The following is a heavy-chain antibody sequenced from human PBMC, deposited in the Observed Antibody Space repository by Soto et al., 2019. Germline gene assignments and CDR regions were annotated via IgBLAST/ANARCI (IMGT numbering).Heavy chain of an antibody. D-gene: IGHD3-10*01. V-gene: IGHV1-69*13. J-gene: IGHJ6*02. CDR3: ARGPGHGGDYYYGMDV. CDR2: IIPIFGTA. CDR1: GGTFSSYA. Sequence: ASVKVSCKASGGTFSSYAISWVRQARGQGLEWMVGIIPIFGTASYAQKFQGRVTITADESTSTAYMELSSLRTEDTAVYYCARGPGHGGDYYYGMDVWRQGTTVTVSS.